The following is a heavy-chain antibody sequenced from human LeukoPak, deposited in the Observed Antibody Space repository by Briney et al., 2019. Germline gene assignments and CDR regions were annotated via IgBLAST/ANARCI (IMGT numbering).Heavy chain of an antibody. V-gene: IGHV1-18*01. J-gene: IGHJ3*02. CDR1: GYTFTSYG. CDR3: ARDQEYYYDSSGYYWGAFDI. D-gene: IGHD3-22*01. CDR2: ISAYNGNT. Sequence: ASVKVSCKASGYTFTSYGISWVRQAPGQGLEWMGWISAYNGNTNYAQKLQGRVTMTTDTSTSTAYMELRSLRSDDTAVYYCARDQEYYYDSSGYYWGAFDIWGQGTMVTVSS.